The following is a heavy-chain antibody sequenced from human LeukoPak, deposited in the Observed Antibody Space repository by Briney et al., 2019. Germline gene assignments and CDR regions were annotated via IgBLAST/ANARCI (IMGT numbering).Heavy chain of an antibody. J-gene: IGHJ4*02. V-gene: IGHV4-39*01. CDR2: IYYSGST. CDR3: AAGERRWLQLRENVYFDY. D-gene: IGHD5-24*01. CDR1: GGSISSSSYY. Sequence: PSETLSLTCTVSGGSISSSSYYWGWIRQPPGKGLEWIGSIYYSGSTYYNPSPKSRVTISVDTSKNQFSLKLSSVTAADTAVYYCAAGERRWLQLRENVYFDYWGQGTLVTVSS.